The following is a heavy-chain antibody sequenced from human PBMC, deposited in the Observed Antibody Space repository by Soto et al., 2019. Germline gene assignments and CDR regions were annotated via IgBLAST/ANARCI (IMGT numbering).Heavy chain of an antibody. V-gene: IGHV3-23*01. J-gene: IGHJ6*02. CDR3: ANGYYDFWSGYYGMDV. D-gene: IGHD3-3*01. CDR1: GFTFSSYA. CDR2: ISGSGGST. Sequence: GGSLRLSCAASGFTFSSYAMSWVRQAPGKGLEWVSAISGSGGSTYYADSVKGRFTISRDNSKNTLYLQMNSLRAEDTAVYYCANGYYDFWSGYYGMDVWGQGTTVTVSS.